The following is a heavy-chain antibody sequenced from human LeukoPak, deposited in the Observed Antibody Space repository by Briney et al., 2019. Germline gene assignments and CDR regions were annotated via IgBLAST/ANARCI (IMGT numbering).Heavy chain of an antibody. Sequence: GGSLRLSCAASGFTFSSYGMSWVRQAPGKGPEWVSAISVSGGNTNYEDSVKGRFTISRDNSKNTLYLQMNSLRAEDTAVYYCARRTGYPNWFDPWGQGTLVTVSS. CDR3: ARRTGYPNWFDP. CDR2: ISVSGGNT. D-gene: IGHD3/OR15-3a*01. V-gene: IGHV3-23*01. CDR1: GFTFSSYG. J-gene: IGHJ5*02.